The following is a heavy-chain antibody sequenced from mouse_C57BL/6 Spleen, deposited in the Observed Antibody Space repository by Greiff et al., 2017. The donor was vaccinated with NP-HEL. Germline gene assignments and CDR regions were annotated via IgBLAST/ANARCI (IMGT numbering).Heavy chain of an antibody. V-gene: IGHV1-69*01. CDR2: IDPSDSYT. Sequence: QVQLQQPGAELVMPGASVKLSCKASGYTFTSYWMHWVKQRSGQGLEWIGEIDPSDSYTNYNQKFKGKSTLTVDKSSITAYMQLSSLTSEDSAVYYCALNWDGFAYWGQGTLVTVSA. J-gene: IGHJ3*01. D-gene: IGHD4-1*02. CDR3: ALNWDGFAY. CDR1: GYTFTSYW.